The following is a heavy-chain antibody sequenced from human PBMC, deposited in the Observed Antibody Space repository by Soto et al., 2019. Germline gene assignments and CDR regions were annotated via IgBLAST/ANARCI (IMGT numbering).Heavy chain of an antibody. CDR2: INGDGSTT. V-gene: IGHV3-74*01. J-gene: IGHJ4*02. CDR1: GGTFSSYW. Sequence: GGALRLSCAGSGGTFSSYWMLWVRQVPGKGLVWVSRINGDGSTTSYADSVRGRFTISRDNAKNTLYLQMNSLRAEDTAVYYCARPRYDGSGTPFDYWGQG. D-gene: IGHD3-22*01. CDR3: ARPRYDGSGTPFDY.